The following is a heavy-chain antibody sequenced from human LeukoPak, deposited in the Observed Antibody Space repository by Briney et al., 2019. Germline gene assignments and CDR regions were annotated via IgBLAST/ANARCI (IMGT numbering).Heavy chain of an antibody. CDR1: GGSISSYY. J-gene: IGHJ4*02. CDR3: ARHEFWQQLVGDY. Sequence: SETLSLTCTVSGGSISSYYWGWIRQPPGKGLEWIGSIYYSGSTYYNPSLKSRVTISVDTSKNQFSLKLSSVTAADTAVYYCARHEFWQQLVGDYWGQGTLVTVSS. V-gene: IGHV4-39*01. CDR2: IYYSGST. D-gene: IGHD6-13*01.